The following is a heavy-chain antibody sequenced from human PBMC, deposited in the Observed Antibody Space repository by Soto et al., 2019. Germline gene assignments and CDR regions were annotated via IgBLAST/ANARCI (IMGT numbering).Heavy chain of an antibody. CDR1: GFTFSSYA. CDR2: ISYDGSNK. Sequence: GGSLRLSCAASGFTFSSYAMHWVRQAPGKGLEWVAVISYDGSNKYYADSVKGRFTISRDNSKNTLYLQMNSLRAEDTAVYYCARESAATTFDYWGQGTLVTVSS. CDR3: ARESAATTFDY. J-gene: IGHJ4*02. V-gene: IGHV3-30-3*01. D-gene: IGHD1-26*01.